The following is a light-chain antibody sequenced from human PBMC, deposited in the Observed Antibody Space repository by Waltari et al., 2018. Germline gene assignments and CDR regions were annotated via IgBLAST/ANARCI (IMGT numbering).Light chain of an antibody. Sequence: DIQMTQSPSTLSAFVGDRVTITCRASQSISGWLAWYQQKPGKAPKLLIYKASSLERGVPSRFSGSGSGTEFTLTISSLQPDDFATYYCQQYDVYPWTFGQGTKVEIK. V-gene: IGKV1-5*03. CDR3: QQYDVYPWT. CDR1: QSISGW. J-gene: IGKJ1*01. CDR2: KAS.